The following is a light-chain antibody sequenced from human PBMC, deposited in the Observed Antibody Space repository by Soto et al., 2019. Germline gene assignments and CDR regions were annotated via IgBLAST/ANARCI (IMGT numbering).Light chain of an antibody. CDR2: KAS. CDR3: RHYNSYSEA. Sequence: DIQMTQTHSTLSGSVGYRVTITCRASETISSWLAWYQQKPGKAPKLLIYKASTLKSGVPSRFSGSGSGTEFTLTISSLQPDDFATYYCRHYNSYSEAFGQGTKV. V-gene: IGKV1-5*03. CDR1: ETISSW. J-gene: IGKJ1*01.